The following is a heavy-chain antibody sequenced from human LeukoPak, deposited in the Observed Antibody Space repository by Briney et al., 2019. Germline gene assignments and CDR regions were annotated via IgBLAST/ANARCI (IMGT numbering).Heavy chain of an antibody. V-gene: IGHV3-30*18. J-gene: IGHJ3*01. Sequence: GRSLRLSCAASGFTLSSYAMHWVRQAPGKGLEWVAVASYDGTDKYYGDSVKGRFTISRDNSKNTLYLQMNSLTTEDTAVYYCAKLSVSVIAVATKGAAFDVWGQGTMVIVSS. D-gene: IGHD6-19*01. CDR1: GFTLSSYA. CDR3: AKLSVSVIAVATKGAAFDV. CDR2: ASYDGTDK.